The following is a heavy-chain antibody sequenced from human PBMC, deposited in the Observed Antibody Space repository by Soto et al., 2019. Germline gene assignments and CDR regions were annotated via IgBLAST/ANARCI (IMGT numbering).Heavy chain of an antibody. CDR3: ARLSFGSGSYYTAPDY. V-gene: IGHV5-51*01. J-gene: IGHJ4*02. CDR2: IHPGDSDT. CDR1: GYSFTKYW. Sequence: PGESLKISCKGSGYSFTKYWIGWVRQMPGKGLEWMGIIHPGDSDTTYSSSFQGQVTISADKSITTAFLQWSGLKASDTAVYYCARLSFGSGSYYTAPDYWGQGTLVTVSS. D-gene: IGHD3-10*01.